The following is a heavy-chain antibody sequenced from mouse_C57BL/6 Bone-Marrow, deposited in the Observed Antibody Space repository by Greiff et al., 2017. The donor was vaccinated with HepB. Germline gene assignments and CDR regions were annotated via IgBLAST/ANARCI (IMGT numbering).Heavy chain of an antibody. CDR2: IDPSDSYT. J-gene: IGHJ3*01. Sequence: QVQLQQPGAELVKPGASVKLSCKASGYTFTSYWMQWVKQRPGQGLEWIGEIDPSDSYTNYNQKFKGKATLTVDTSSSTAYMQLSSLTSEDSAVYYCASVGLRPSYYGSSCFAYWGQGTLVTVSA. V-gene: IGHV1-50*01. D-gene: IGHD1-1*01. CDR1: GYTFTSYW. CDR3: ASVGLRPSYYGSSCFAY.